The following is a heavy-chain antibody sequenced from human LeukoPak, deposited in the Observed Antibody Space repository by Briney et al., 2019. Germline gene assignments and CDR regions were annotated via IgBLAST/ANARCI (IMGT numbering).Heavy chain of an antibody. CDR1: GFTFSSYS. J-gene: IGHJ4*02. CDR2: ISSSSSYI. Sequence: PGGSLRLSCAASGFTFSSYSMNWVRQAPGKGLEWVSSISSSSSYIYYADSVKGRFTISRDNAKNSLYLQMNSLRAEDTAVYYCARDMSWTTLGGPSYFFDYWGQGTLVTVSS. D-gene: IGHD4-23*01. V-gene: IGHV3-21*01. CDR3: ARDMSWTTLGGPSYFFDY.